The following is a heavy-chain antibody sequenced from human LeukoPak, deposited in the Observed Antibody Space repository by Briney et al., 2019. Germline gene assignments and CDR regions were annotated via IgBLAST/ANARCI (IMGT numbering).Heavy chain of an antibody. Sequence: GGSLRLSCAGSGFTFGGYGMHWFRKTPGKGLEWVAVIAYDGSRAFYADSVKGRFTISRDNSKNTMSVQMDDVRAEDTAVYYCTRYNNDHFDYWGQGTLVTVSS. D-gene: IGHD1-14*01. CDR1: GFTFGGYG. CDR3: TRYNNDHFDY. CDR2: IAYDGSRA. V-gene: IGHV3-33*01. J-gene: IGHJ4*02.